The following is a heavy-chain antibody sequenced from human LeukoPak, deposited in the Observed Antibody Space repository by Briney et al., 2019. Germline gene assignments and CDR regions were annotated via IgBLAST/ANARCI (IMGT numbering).Heavy chain of an antibody. D-gene: IGHD3-10*01. CDR2: INHSGST. J-gene: IGHJ4*02. Sequence: SETLSLTCAVYGGSFSGYYWSWIRQPPGKGLEWIGEINHSGSTNYNPSLKSRVTISVDTSKNQFSLKLSSVTAADTAVYYCARDSEYYGSGSSDYWGQGTLVTVSS. CDR1: GGSFSGYY. V-gene: IGHV4-34*01. CDR3: ARDSEYYGSGSSDY.